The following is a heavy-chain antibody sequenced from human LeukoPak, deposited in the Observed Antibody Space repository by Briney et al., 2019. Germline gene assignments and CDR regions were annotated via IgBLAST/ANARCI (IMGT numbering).Heavy chain of an antibody. CDR3: SRQVVGNDY. CDR1: SGSFSGYS. J-gene: IGHJ4*02. CDR2: INHSGST. D-gene: IGHD3-22*01. V-gene: IGHV4-34*01. Sequence: SETLSLTCAVYSGSFSGYSWSWIRQPPGKGLEWIGEINHSGSTNYNPSLKSRVTISVDTSSNQFSLRLSSVTAADTAVYYCSRQVVGNDYWGQGTLVTVSS.